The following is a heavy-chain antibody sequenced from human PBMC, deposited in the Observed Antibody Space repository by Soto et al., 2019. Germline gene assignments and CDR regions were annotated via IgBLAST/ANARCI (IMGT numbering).Heavy chain of an antibody. CDR1: GYSXTSLD. CDR3: ARGVTAGVDY. CDR2: MQPSSGRT. D-gene: IGHD1-26*01. V-gene: IGHV1-8*01. Sequence: QVQLXXXXXEVREPGASVKVSCKASGYSXTSLDINWVRQTTGQGLEWMGWMQPSSGRTGYAQKFQGRVTMTRDTSINTAYMELSSLTSDDTAFYYCARGVTAGVDYWGQGTLVTVSS. J-gene: IGHJ4*02.